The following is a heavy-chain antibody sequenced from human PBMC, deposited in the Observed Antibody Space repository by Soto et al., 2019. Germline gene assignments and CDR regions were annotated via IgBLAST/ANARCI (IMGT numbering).Heavy chain of an antibody. V-gene: IGHV3-30*18. D-gene: IGHD1-26*01. Sequence: QVQLVESGGGVVQPGRSLRLSCAASGFTFSSYGMHWVRQAPGKGLEWVAVISYDGSNKYYADSVKGRFTISRDNSKNTLYLQMNSLRAEDTAVYYCAKDTRYGGSYYSGYFDYWGQGTLVTVSS. CDR3: AKDTRYGGSYYSGYFDY. CDR2: ISYDGSNK. CDR1: GFTFSSYG. J-gene: IGHJ4*02.